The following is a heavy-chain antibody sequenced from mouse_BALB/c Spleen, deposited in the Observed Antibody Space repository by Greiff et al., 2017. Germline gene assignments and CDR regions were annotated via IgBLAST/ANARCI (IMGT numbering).Heavy chain of an antibody. D-gene: IGHD2-4*01. CDR1: GFTFSSYG. CDR3: ADDSWFAY. Sequence: EVKLMESGGGLVQPGGSLKLSCAASGFTFSSYGMSWVRQTPDKRLELVATINSNGGSTYYPDSVKGRFTISRDNAKNTLYLQMSSLKSEDTAMYYCADDSWFAYWGQGTLVTVSA. J-gene: IGHJ3*01. V-gene: IGHV5-6-3*01. CDR2: INSNGGST.